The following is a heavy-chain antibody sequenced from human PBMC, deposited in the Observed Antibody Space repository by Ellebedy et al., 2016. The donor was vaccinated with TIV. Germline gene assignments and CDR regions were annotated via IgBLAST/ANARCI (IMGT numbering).Heavy chain of an antibody. V-gene: IGHV3-7*03. Sequence: GESLKISXVASGFTFSDYWMSWVRQAPGKGLEWVANIKQDGNDKGYVDSVKGRFTLSRDNAKRSMFLEMNSLRAEDTAFYYCAREGVAGFDYWGQGALVTVSS. D-gene: IGHD6-19*01. CDR2: IKQDGNDK. CDR1: GFTFSDYW. J-gene: IGHJ4*02. CDR3: AREGVAGFDY.